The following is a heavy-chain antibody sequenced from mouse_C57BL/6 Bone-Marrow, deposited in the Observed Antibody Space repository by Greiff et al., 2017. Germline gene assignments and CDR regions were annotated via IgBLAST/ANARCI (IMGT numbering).Heavy chain of an antibody. V-gene: IGHV1-54*01. CDR1: GYAFTNYL. Sequence: VQLQQSGAELVRPGTSVKVSCKASGYAFTNYLIEWVKQRPGQGLEWIGVINPGSGGTNYNEKFKGKATLTADKSSSTAYMQLSSLTSEDSAVYFGARGGGYYPLFDYWGQGTTLTVSS. J-gene: IGHJ2*01. D-gene: IGHD2-3*01. CDR2: INPGSGGT. CDR3: ARGGGYYPLFDY.